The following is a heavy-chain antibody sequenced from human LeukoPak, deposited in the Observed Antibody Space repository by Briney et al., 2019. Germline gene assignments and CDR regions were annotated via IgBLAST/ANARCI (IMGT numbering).Heavy chain of an antibody. J-gene: IGHJ1*01. CDR3: AREDGGIPGYFQH. Sequence: MPGGSLRLSCAASGFTFSSYSMNWVRQAPGRGLEWVSYISSSSSYIYYADSVKGRFTISRDNAKNSLYLQMNSLRAEDTAVYYCAREDGGIPGYFQHWGQGTLVPSPQ. CDR1: GFTFSSYS. D-gene: IGHD2-15*01. V-gene: IGHV3-21*05. CDR2: ISSSSSYI.